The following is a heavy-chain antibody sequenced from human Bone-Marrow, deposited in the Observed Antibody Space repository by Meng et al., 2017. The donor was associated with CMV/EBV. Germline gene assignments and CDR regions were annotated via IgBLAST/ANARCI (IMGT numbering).Heavy chain of an antibody. D-gene: IGHD2-2*01. CDR3: ARLGYCSSTSCIDY. CDR1: GYTFTGYY. V-gene: IGHV1-2*02. Sequence: ASVKVSCKASGYTFTGYYMHWVRQAPGQGLEWMGWINPNSGGTNYAQKFQGRVTMTRDTSISTAYMELSRLRSDDTAVYYCARLGYCSSTSCIDYWGEGTLVTFSS. CDR2: INPNSGGT. J-gene: IGHJ4*02.